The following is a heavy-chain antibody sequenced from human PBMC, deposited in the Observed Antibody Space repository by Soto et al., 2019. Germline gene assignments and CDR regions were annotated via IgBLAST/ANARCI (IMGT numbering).Heavy chain of an antibody. Sequence: QVQLVQSGAEVKKPGASVKVSCKASGYTFTSYDINWVRQATGQGLEWMGWMNPNSGNTGYAQKFQGRVTMTRNTSRSTAYIELSSLRSEDTAVYYCARGSTSSGWYNWFDPWGQGTLVTVSS. J-gene: IGHJ5*02. CDR1: GYTFTSYD. D-gene: IGHD6-19*01. V-gene: IGHV1-8*01. CDR3: ARGSTSSGWYNWFDP. CDR2: MNPNSGNT.